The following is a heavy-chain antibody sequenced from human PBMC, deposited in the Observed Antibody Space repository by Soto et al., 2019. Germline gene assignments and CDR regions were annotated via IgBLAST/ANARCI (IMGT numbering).Heavy chain of an antibody. Sequence: PSEILSLTCTVSGGSVSNSSHYWTWIRQPPGKGLEWIGYVYYTGSTNYNPSLHSRVTISVDTSKNQFSLTLSSVTAADTAVYYCARGDGFWSGYSYLNYWGQGTPVTVSS. V-gene: IGHV4-61*01. CDR2: VYYTGST. J-gene: IGHJ4*02. CDR1: GGSVSNSSHY. D-gene: IGHD3-3*01. CDR3: ARGDGFWSGYSYLNY.